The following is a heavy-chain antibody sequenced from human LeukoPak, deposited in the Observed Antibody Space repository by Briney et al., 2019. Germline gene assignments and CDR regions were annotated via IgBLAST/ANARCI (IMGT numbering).Heavy chain of an antibody. CDR2: ISSSSNYI. J-gene: IGHJ4*02. CDR3: ARGSTMVRGVIPLY. CDR1: GFTFSSYS. D-gene: IGHD3-10*01. V-gene: IGHV3-21*01. Sequence: GGSLRLSCAASGFTFSSYSVNWVRQAPGKGLEWVSSISSSSNYIYYADSVKGRFTISRDNANNSLYLQMNSLRAEDTAVYYCARGSTMVRGVIPLYWGQGTLVTVSS.